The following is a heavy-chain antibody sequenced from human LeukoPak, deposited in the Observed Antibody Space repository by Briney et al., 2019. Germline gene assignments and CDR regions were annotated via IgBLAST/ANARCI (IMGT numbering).Heavy chain of an antibody. J-gene: IGHJ3*02. CDR1: GFTSSAYW. CDR2: INSDVSTT. CDR3: ARYGRYRAFDI. Sequence: QTGGSLRLSCAASGFTSSAYWMHWVRQVPGEGLVWVSRINSDVSTTNYADSVKGRFTISRDNAKNTIYLQMNSLRAEDTAVYYCARYGRYRAFDIWGPGTVVTVSS. D-gene: IGHD1-26*01. V-gene: IGHV3-74*01.